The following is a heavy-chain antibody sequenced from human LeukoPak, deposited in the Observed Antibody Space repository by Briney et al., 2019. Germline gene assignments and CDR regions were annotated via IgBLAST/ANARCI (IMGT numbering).Heavy chain of an antibody. CDR3: ASTPYYYDSSGPWAFDI. V-gene: IGHV1-69*04. CDR2: IIPILGIA. D-gene: IGHD3-22*01. CDR1: GGTFSSYA. J-gene: IGHJ3*02. Sequence: VASVKVSCKASGGTFSSYAISWLRQAPGQGLEWMGRIIPILGIANYAQKFQGRVTITADKSTSTAYMELSSLRSEDTAVYYCASTPYYYDSSGPWAFDIWGQGTMVTVSS.